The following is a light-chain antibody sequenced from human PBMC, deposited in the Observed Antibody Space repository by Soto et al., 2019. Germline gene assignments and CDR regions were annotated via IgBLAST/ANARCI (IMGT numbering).Light chain of an antibody. CDR2: EVS. V-gene: IGLV2-14*01. J-gene: IGLJ2*01. Sequence: QSPLTQPASVSGSPGQSITISCTGTSSDVGGYNYVSWYQQHPGKAPKLMIYEVSNRPSGVSNRFSGSKSGNTASLTISGLQAEDEADYYCSSYTSSSTRVFGGGTKVTVL. CDR1: SSDVGGYNY. CDR3: SSYTSSSTRV.